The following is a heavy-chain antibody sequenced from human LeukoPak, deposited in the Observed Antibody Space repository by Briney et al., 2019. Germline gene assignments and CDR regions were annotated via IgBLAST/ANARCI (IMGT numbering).Heavy chain of an antibody. V-gene: IGHV3-9*01. CDR1: GFTFDDYA. Sequence: GGSLRLSCAASGFTFDDYAMHWVRQAPGKGLEWVSGISWNSGSIGYADSVRGRFTISRDNAKNSLYLQMNSLRAEDTALYYCATLIRDYGDYVFDYWGQGTLVTVSS. J-gene: IGHJ4*02. CDR2: ISWNSGSI. D-gene: IGHD4-17*01. CDR3: ATLIRDYGDYVFDY.